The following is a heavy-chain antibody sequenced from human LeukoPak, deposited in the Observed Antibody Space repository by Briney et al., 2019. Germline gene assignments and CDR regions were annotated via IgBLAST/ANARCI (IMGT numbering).Heavy chain of an antibody. J-gene: IGHJ5*02. CDR3: ACRDLTSTWSFP. CDR1: GYSSTSYW. V-gene: IGHV5-51*01. D-gene: IGHD6-13*01. Sequence: GESLKISCQGFGYSSTSYWIGWVRQMPGKGMEWMGVIYPGDSRIRYNSSFQGQVTISVDKSISTAYLQWVSLKASDTAMYYCACRDLTSTWSFPWGQGTLVTVSS. CDR2: IYPGDSRI.